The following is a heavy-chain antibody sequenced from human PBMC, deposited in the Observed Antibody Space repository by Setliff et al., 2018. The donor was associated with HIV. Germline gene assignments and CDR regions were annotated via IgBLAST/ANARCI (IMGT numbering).Heavy chain of an antibody. J-gene: IGHJ6*03. Sequence: KPSETLSLTCTISGGSFSSSSYSWGWIRQPPGKGLEWIGSIYYSGSTYYNPSLKSRVTISVDTSKNQFSLKLSSVTAADTAVYYCARHNTGYSYGYDYYYYYMDVWGKGTTVTVSS. CDR3: ARHNTGYSYGYDYYYYYMDV. V-gene: IGHV4-39*01. CDR2: IYYSGST. D-gene: IGHD5-18*01. CDR1: GGSFSSSSYS.